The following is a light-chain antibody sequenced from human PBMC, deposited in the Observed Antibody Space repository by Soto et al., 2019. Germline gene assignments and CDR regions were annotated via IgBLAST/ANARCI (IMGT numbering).Light chain of an antibody. CDR2: GAS. Sequence: EIVLTQSPATLSLSPGERATLSCRASQTVSSSYLAWSQQKPGQAPRPLIYGASNRATGVPDRFSGTGSGTDITLTISRLEPEDFAVYYCHLYGTSPLFTFGQGTKLEIK. CDR1: QTVSSSY. V-gene: IGKV3-20*01. CDR3: HLYGTSPLFT. J-gene: IGKJ2*01.